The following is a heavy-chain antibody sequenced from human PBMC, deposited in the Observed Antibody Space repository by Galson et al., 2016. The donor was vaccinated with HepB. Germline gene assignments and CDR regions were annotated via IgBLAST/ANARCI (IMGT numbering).Heavy chain of an antibody. V-gene: IGHV4-39*01. CDR2: IHSSGTS. CDR3: ARSSASRNGYFDS. D-gene: IGHD6-19*01. CDR1: GVSVSSSYYC. Sequence: ETLSLTCTVSGVSVSSSYYCWGWVRQPPGKGLEWIGLIHSSGTSHYDPSLNSRLTMSVETAKNQFSLRLSSVTAADPAVYYCARSSASRNGYFDSWGQGTLVTVSS. J-gene: IGHJ4*02.